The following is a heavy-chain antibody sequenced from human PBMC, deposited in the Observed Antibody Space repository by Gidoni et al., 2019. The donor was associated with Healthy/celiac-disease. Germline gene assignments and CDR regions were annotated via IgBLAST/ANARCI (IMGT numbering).Heavy chain of an antibody. CDR2: IIPIFCTA. CDR3: ARDSRAGYSYEYYYYGMDV. Sequence: QVQLVQSGAEVKKPGSSVKVSCKASGGTFSSYAISWVRQATGQGLEWMGGIIPIFCTANDAQKYQGRVTITADESTSTAYMELSSMRSEDMAVYYCARDSRAGYSYEYYYYGMDVWGQGTTVTVSS. D-gene: IGHD5-18*01. J-gene: IGHJ6*02. V-gene: IGHV1-69*01. CDR1: GGTFSSYA.